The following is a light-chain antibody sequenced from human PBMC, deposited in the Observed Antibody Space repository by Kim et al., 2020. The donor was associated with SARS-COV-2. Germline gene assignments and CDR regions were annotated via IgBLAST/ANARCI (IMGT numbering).Light chain of an antibody. CDR2: EDN. CDR3: QAWDSSSVV. V-gene: IGLV3-1*01. CDR1: KLGDKY. Sequence: SYELTQPPSVSVSPGQTASITCSGDKLGDKYTSWYQQKPGQSPVLVIYEDNKRPSGIPERFSGSNSGNTATLTIGGTQSMDEADYYCQAWDSSSVVFGGGTMLTVL. J-gene: IGLJ2*01.